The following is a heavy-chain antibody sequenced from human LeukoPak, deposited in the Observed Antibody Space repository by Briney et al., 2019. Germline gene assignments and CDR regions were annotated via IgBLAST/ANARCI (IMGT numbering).Heavy chain of an antibody. CDR3: AMGGIQLRMVLLDY. V-gene: IGHV1-69*05. D-gene: IGHD5-18*01. J-gene: IGHJ4*02. Sequence: ASVKVSCKASGYTFTGYYMHWVRQAPGQGLEWMGRIIPIFGTANYAQKFQGRVTITTDESTSTAYMELSSLRSEDTAVYYCAMGGIQLRMVLLDYWGQGTLVTVSS. CDR1: GYTFTGYY. CDR2: IIPIFGTA.